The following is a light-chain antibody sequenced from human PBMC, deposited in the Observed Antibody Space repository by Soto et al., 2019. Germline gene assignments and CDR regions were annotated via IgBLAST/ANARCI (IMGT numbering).Light chain of an antibody. J-gene: IGKJ4*01. Sequence: DIQMTQSPSSVSASVGDRVTITCRASQGIGSWLAWYQQKPGKAPNLLIYDASKLHSGVPSRFSGSGSGTDFSLTISSLQPEDFATYYCQQANSFPHTFGGGPKVEI. CDR2: DAS. CDR3: QQANSFPHT. CDR1: QGIGSW. V-gene: IGKV1-12*01.